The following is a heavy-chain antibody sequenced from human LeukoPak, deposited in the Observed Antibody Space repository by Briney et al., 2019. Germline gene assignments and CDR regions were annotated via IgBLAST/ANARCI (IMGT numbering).Heavy chain of an antibody. Sequence: GRSLRLSCAASGFTFSSYEMNWVRRAPGKGLEWVSYISSSGSTIYYADSVKGRFTISRDNAKNSLYLQMNSLRAEDTALYYCARGRHVRYSYGPFASFYYYYMDVWGKGTTVTVSS. CDR2: ISSSGSTI. J-gene: IGHJ6*03. D-gene: IGHD5-18*01. CDR3: ARGRHVRYSYGPFASFYYYYMDV. V-gene: IGHV3-48*03. CDR1: GFTFSSYE.